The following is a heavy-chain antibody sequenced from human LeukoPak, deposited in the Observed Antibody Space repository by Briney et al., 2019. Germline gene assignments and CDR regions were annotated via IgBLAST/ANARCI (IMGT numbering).Heavy chain of an antibody. J-gene: IGHJ5*02. CDR2: INQGGSQK. Sequence: GGSLRLSCAASGFIFSSYWMTWVRQAPGKGLEWVANINQGGSQKYYVDSVKGRFTISRDNAKNSLFLQMNSLRAEDTAVYYCARGQTLDPWGQGTPVTVSS. V-gene: IGHV3-7*04. D-gene: IGHD4-23*01. CDR1: GFIFSSYW. CDR3: ARGQTLDP.